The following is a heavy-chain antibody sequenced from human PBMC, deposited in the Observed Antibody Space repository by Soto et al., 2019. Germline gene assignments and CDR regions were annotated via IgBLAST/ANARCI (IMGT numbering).Heavy chain of an antibody. J-gene: IGHJ3*02. CDR2: IIPIFGTA. D-gene: IGHD6-6*01. CDR1: GGTFSSYA. V-gene: IGHV1-69*13. CDR3: ARDLSSIAARSTPDAFDI. Sequence: SVKVSGKASGGTFSSYAISCVLQSPLQWLEWMGGIIPIFGTANYAQKFQGRVTITADESTSTAYMELSSLRSEDTAVYYCARDLSSIAARSTPDAFDIWGQGTMVTVSS.